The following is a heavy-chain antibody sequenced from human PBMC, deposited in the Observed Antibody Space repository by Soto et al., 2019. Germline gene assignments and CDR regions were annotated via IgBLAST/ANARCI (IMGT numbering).Heavy chain of an antibody. J-gene: IGHJ3*02. V-gene: IGHV1-46*01. CDR2: INPSGGST. CDR1: GYTFTSYY. CDR3: AETAAATDAFDI. Sequence: QVQLVQSGAEVKKPGASVKVSCKASGYTFTSYYMHWVRQAPGQGLEWMGIINPSGGSTSYAQKFRGRVTMTRDTSTSTVYMELSSLRSEDTAVYYCAETAAATDAFDIWGQGTMVTVSS. D-gene: IGHD2-15*01.